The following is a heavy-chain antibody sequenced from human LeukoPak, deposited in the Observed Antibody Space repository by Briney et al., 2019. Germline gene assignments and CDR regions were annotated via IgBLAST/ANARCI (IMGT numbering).Heavy chain of an antibody. J-gene: IGHJ4*02. CDR2: IAYDGSDK. Sequence: PGMSLRLSCAASGFVFSDYAIHWVRQAPGKGLEWVALIAYDGSDKYYADSVKGRFTISRDNSKNTLFVQMNSLRAEDTAVYYCARGGGKYSGYDFDSWGQGTLVTVSS. CDR3: ARGGGKYSGYDFDS. V-gene: IGHV3-30*04. D-gene: IGHD5-12*01. CDR1: GFVFSDYA.